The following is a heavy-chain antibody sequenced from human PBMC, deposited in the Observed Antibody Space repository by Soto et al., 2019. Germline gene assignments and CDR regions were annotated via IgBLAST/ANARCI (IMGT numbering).Heavy chain of an antibody. J-gene: IGHJ4*02. Sequence: PGRSLRLSCAASGFTFSSYGMHWVRQAPGKGLEWVAVIWYDGSNKYYADSVKGRFTISRDNSKNTLYLQMNSLRAEDTAVYYCARDQYYYDSSGPFDYWGQGTLVTVSS. CDR1: GFTFSSYG. CDR3: ARDQYYYDSSGPFDY. CDR2: IWYDGSNK. V-gene: IGHV3-33*01. D-gene: IGHD3-22*01.